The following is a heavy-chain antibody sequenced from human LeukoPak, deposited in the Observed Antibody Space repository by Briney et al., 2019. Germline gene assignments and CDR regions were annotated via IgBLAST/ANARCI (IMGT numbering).Heavy chain of an antibody. D-gene: IGHD3-10*01. CDR2: ISYDGSNK. CDR3: AKEPPHSGSLDY. J-gene: IGHJ4*02. Sequence: GGSLRLSCAASGFTFSSYGMHWVRQAPGKGLEWVAVISYDGSNKYYADSAKGRFTISRDNSKNTLYLQMNSLRAEDTAVYYCAKEPPHSGSLDYWGQGTLVTVSS. V-gene: IGHV3-30*18. CDR1: GFTFSSYG.